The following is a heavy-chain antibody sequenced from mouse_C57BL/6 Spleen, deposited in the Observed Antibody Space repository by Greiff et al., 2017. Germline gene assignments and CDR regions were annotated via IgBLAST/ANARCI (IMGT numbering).Heavy chain of an antibody. CDR1: GFTFSDYY. CDR2: INYDGSST. V-gene: IGHV5-16*01. J-gene: IGHJ2*01. Sequence: EVQLVESEGGLVQPGSSMKLSCTASGFTFSDYYMAWVRQVPEKGLEWVANINYDGSSTYYLDSLKSRFIISRDNAKNILYLQMSSLKSEDTATYYCARDPPYFDYWGQGTTLTVSS. CDR3: ARDPPYFDY.